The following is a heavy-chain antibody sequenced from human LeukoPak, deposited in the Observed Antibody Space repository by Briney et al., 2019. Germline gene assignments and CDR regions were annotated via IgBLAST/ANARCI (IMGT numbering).Heavy chain of an antibody. CDR2: IYYSGST. Sequence: SETLSLTCTVPGGSISSSSYYWGWIRQPPGKGLEWIGSIYYSGSTYYNPSLRSRVTVSVDTSKNQFSLKLSSVTAADTAVYYSASLAGYSGYDPGVDYWGQGTLVTVSS. CDR3: ASLAGYSGYDPGVDY. J-gene: IGHJ4*02. D-gene: IGHD5-12*01. CDR1: GGSISSSSYY. V-gene: IGHV4-39*01.